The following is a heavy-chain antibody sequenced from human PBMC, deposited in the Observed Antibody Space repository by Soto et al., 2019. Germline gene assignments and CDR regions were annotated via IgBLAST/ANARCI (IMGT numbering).Heavy chain of an antibody. J-gene: IGHJ4*02. D-gene: IGHD6-6*01. CDR2: IWYDGSNK. CDR1: GFTFSDYG. V-gene: IGHV3-33*01. Sequence: GGSLRLSCAASGFTFSDYGMHWVRQAPGKGLEWAADIWYDGSNKYYADSVRGRFTISRDNSKNTLFLQMNSLRAEDTAVYYCARDGSSGAIDYWGQGTLVTVSS. CDR3: ARDGSSGAIDY.